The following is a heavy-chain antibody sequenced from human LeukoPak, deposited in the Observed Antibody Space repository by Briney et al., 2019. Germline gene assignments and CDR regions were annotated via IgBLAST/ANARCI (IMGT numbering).Heavy chain of an antibody. CDR3: AKAYYFVSGSYYQAFDY. J-gene: IGHJ4*02. CDR2: ISGSAVTT. CDR1: GFTFSTYA. Sequence: GGSLRLSCAASGFTFSTYAFSWVRQAPGKGLEWVSFISGSAVTTYYADSVQARFTISRDTSKKTVYLQMNSLRAEDTAIYYCAKAYYFVSGSYYQAFDYWGQGTLLTVSS. D-gene: IGHD3-10*01. V-gene: IGHV3-23*01.